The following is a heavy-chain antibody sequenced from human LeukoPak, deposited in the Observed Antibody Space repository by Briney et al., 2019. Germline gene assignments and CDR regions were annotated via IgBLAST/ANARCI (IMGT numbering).Heavy chain of an antibody. CDR1: GYTFTSYD. V-gene: IGHV1-8*01. D-gene: IGHD6-13*01. Sequence: ASVKVSCKASGYTFTSYDINWVRQATGQGLEWMGWMNPNSGNTGYAQKFQGRVTMTRNTSISTAYMELSSLRSEDTAVYYCGRGSRSSSWFDPWGQGTLVTVSS. J-gene: IGHJ5*02. CDR3: GRGSRSSSWFDP. CDR2: MNPNSGNT.